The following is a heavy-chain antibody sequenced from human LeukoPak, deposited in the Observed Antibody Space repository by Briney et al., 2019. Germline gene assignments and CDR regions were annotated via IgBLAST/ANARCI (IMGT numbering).Heavy chain of an antibody. CDR3: ARLRAAVGQGQTILDY. V-gene: IGHV5-51*01. CDR2: IYPGDSDT. CDR1: GYSFTSYW. D-gene: IGHD6-13*01. Sequence: GESLKISCKGSGYSFTSYWIGWVRQMPGKGLEWMGIIYPGDSDTRYSPSFQGQVTISADKSISTAYLQWSSLKASDTAMYYCARLRAAVGQGQTILDYWGQGTLVTVSS. J-gene: IGHJ4*02.